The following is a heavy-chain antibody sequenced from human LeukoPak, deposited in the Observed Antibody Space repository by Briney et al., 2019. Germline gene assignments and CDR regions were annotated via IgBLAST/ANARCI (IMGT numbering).Heavy chain of an antibody. CDR2: ISGSGGST. CDR1: GFTFSSYA. Sequence: GGSLRLSCAASGFTFSSYAMSWVRQAPGKGLEWVSAISGSGGSTYYADSVKGRFTISRDNSKNTLYLQMNSLRAEDTAVYYCARVRIAGYLYFDYWGQGTLVTVSS. CDR3: ARVRIAGYLYFDY. J-gene: IGHJ4*02. D-gene: IGHD6-13*01. V-gene: IGHV3-23*01.